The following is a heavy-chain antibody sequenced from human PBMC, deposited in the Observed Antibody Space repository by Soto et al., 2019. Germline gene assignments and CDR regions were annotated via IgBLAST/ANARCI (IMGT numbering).Heavy chain of an antibody. CDR2: IYHSGST. Sequence: SETLSLTCAVSGGSISSGGYSWSWIRQPPGKGLEWIGYIYHSGSTYYNPSLKSRVTISVDRSKNQFSLKLSSVTAADTAVYYCARGYSSGWHQFDYWGQGTLVAVSS. J-gene: IGHJ4*02. CDR1: GGSISSGGYS. CDR3: ARGYSSGWHQFDY. D-gene: IGHD6-19*01. V-gene: IGHV4-30-2*01.